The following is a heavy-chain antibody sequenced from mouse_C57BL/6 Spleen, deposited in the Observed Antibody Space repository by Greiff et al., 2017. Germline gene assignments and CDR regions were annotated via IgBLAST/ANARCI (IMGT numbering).Heavy chain of an antibody. J-gene: IGHJ3*01. D-gene: IGHD3-1*01. CDR3: ASGGLRDPFAY. CDR2: IYPSDSET. V-gene: IGHV1-61*01. CDR1: GYTFTSYW. Sequence: QVQLQQPGAELVRPGSSVQLSCKATGYTFTSYWMDWVKQRPGQGLEWIGNIYPSDSETHYNQKFKDKATLTVDKSSSTAYMQLSSLTSEDSAVYYYASGGLRDPFAYRRQSALVTASA.